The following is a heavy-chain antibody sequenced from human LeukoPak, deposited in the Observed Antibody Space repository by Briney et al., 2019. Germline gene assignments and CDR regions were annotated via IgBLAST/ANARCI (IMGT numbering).Heavy chain of an antibody. J-gene: IGHJ3*02. CDR3: ARVGIEAFDI. V-gene: IGHV4-4*02. Sequence: SETLSLTCVVSGDSVSGSYWWAWVRQSPGKGLEWIGQIFHTGRTNYNPSLKSRVSISVDTSKNQFSLKLSSVTAADTAVYYCARVGIEAFDIWGQGTMVTVSS. CDR1: GDSVSGSYW. CDR2: IFHTGRT.